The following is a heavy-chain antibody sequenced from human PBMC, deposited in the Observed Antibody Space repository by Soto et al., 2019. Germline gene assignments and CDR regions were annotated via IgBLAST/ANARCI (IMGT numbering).Heavy chain of an antibody. Sequence: ASVKVSCKASGYTFTSYGISWVRQAPGQGLEWMGWISAYNGNTNYAQKLQGRVTMTTDTSTSTAYMELRSLRSDDTAVYYCARDLYGSGSYYGVYWGQGTLVTVSS. CDR2: ISAYNGNT. CDR3: ARDLYGSGSYYGVY. D-gene: IGHD3-10*01. V-gene: IGHV1-18*01. CDR1: GYTFTSYG. J-gene: IGHJ4*02.